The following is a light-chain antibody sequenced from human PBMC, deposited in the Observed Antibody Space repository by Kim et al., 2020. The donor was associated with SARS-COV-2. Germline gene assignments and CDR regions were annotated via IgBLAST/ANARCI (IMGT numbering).Light chain of an antibody. CDR3: AAWDDSLNGPV. CDR1: TSNIGSRT. V-gene: IGLV1-44*01. CDR2: FND. Sequence: GQSVTISCSGSTSNIGSRTVNWYQQRPGTAPKVLIYFNDHRPAGVPDRFSGSKSGTSASLAISGLQSDDEAHYYCAAWDDSLNGPVFGGGTKLTVL. J-gene: IGLJ3*02.